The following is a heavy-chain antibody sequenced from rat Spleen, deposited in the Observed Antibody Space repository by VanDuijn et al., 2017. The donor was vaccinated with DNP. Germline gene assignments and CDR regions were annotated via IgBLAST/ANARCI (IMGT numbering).Heavy chain of an antibody. V-gene: IGHV5S13*01. CDR2: INAGGGNT. CDR1: GFTFSNYG. J-gene: IGHJ2*01. Sequence: EVQLVGSGGGLVQPGRSLKLSCAASGFTFSNYGMAWVRQAPTRGLEWVASINAGGGNTFYRDSVKGRFTFSRDNAKNTQYLQMDSLRSEDTATYYRARHPSSGGSNYCDYWGQGVLVTVSS. D-gene: IGHD1-11*01. CDR3: ARHPSSGGSNYCDY.